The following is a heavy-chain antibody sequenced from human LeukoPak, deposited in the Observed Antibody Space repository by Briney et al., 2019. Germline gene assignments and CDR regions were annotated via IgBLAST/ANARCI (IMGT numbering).Heavy chain of an antibody. CDR2: IYYSGST. D-gene: IGHD3-9*01. Sequence: SETLSLTCTVSGGSIGSSSYYWGWIRQPPGKGLAWIGSIYYSGSTYYNPSLKSRVTISVDTSKNQFSLKLSSVTAADTAVYYCARDVKDYDILTGFDYWGQGTLVTVSS. CDR1: GGSIGSSSYY. J-gene: IGHJ4*02. V-gene: IGHV4-39*02. CDR3: ARDVKDYDILTGFDY.